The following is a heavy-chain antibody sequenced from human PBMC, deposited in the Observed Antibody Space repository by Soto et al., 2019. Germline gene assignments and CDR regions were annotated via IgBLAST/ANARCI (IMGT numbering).Heavy chain of an antibody. D-gene: IGHD1-26*01. V-gene: IGHV1-69*01. CDR3: ASTSGSVGASLSYYGMDV. CDR1: GGTFSSYA. J-gene: IGHJ6*02. CDR2: IIPIFGTA. Sequence: QVQLVQSGAEVNKPGSSVKVSCKASGGTFSSYAISWVRQAPGQGLEWMGGIIPIFGTANYAQKVQGRVTITADECTSTAYMELSSLRCEDTAVYYCASTSGSVGASLSYYGMDVWGQGTTVTVSS.